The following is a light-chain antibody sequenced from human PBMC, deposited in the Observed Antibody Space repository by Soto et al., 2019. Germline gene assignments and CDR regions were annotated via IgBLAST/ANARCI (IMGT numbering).Light chain of an antibody. V-gene: IGKV3-15*01. Sequence: EIVMSQSPATLSVSPGERATLSCRASQSVSSNLAWYQQKPGQAPRLLIYGASTRATGIPARFSGSGSGTEFTLTISSLQSEAFAVYYCQQYNNWPPWTFGQGTKVEIK. CDR2: GAS. J-gene: IGKJ1*01. CDR1: QSVSSN. CDR3: QQYNNWPPWT.